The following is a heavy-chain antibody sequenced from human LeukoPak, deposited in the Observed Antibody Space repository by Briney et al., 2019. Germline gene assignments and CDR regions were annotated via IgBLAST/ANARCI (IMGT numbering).Heavy chain of an antibody. V-gene: IGHV3-21*04. CDR1: GFTFSSYS. D-gene: IGHD6-13*01. CDR3: AKDRSTGSQQLVPSFDY. CDR2: ITSRSSYI. J-gene: IGHJ4*02. Sequence: PGGSLRLSCAASGFTFSSYSMNWVRQAPGKGLEWVSSITSRSSYIYYADSVKGRFTISRDNAKNSLYLQMNSLRAEDTALYYCAKDRSTGSQQLVPSFDYWGQGTLVTVSS.